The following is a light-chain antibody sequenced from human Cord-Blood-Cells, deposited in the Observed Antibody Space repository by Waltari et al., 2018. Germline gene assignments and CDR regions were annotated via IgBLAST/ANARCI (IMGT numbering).Light chain of an antibody. CDR2: KAS. J-gene: IGKJ2*01. CDR3: QQYNSYPYT. Sequence: DIQMTQSPSTLSASVGDRVTITCRASQSISSWLAWYQQKPGKAPKLLIYKASSLESGFPSSFSGSGSGTEFTLTISSLQPDDFATYYCQQYNSYPYTFGQGTKLEIK. V-gene: IGKV1-5*03. CDR1: QSISSW.